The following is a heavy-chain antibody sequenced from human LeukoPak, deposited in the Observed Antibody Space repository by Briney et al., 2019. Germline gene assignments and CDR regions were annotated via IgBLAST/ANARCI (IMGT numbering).Heavy chain of an antibody. J-gene: IGHJ4*02. CDR1: GGSISSGDYY. CDR2: IYESGDT. Sequence: SQTLSLTCTVSGGSISSGDYYWSWIRQPPGKGLEWIGYIYESGDTHYNPSLKSRVIISVDTPKNQFSLKLSSVTAADTAVYYCARRFLWFGESSGTFDYWGQGTLVTVSS. CDR3: ARRFLWFGESSGTFDY. D-gene: IGHD3-10*01. V-gene: IGHV4-30-4*01.